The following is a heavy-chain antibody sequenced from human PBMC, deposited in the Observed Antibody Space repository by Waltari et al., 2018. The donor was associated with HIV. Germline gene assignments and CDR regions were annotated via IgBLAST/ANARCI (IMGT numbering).Heavy chain of an antibody. CDR3: AREVFYYDNSGHPGWFDP. J-gene: IGHJ5*02. V-gene: IGHV3-66*01. CDR1: GFTAGYSS. CDR2: VYSDGTT. Sequence: VRLVESGGGLVRPGGAVRLSCTVAGFTAGYSSMSWVRHASGKGLEWVSTVYSDGTTVYADSVKGRFSTSRDTSKNILHLLMDSLRVDDTAVYYCAREVFYYDNSGHPGWFDPWGQGTLVAVSS. D-gene: IGHD3-22*01.